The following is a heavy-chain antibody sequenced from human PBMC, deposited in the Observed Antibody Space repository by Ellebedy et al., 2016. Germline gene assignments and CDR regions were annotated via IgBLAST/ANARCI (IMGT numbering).Heavy chain of an antibody. D-gene: IGHD1-26*01. CDR3: ATPGGIVGVQVNDY. J-gene: IGHJ4*02. V-gene: IGHV3-23*01. CDR1: GFTFSSYA. Sequence: GESLRISCAASGFTFSSYAISWVRQAPGKGLEWVSAISGSGGSTYYADSVKGRFTISRDNSKNTLYLQMNSLRAEDTAVYYCATPGGIVGVQVNDYWGQGTLVTVSS. CDR2: ISGSGGST.